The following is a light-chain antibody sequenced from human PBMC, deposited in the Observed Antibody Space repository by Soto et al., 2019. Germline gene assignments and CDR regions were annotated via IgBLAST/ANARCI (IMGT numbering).Light chain of an antibody. CDR2: DVS. CDR1: SSDVGGYNY. Sequence: QSVLTQPASVSGSPGQSITISCTGTSSDVGGYNYVSWYQQHLGKAPKVMIYDVSNRPSGVSNRFSGSKSGNTASLTISGLQAEDEADYYCSSYTSSTTPYVFGTGTKVTVL. CDR3: SSYTSSTTPYV. J-gene: IGLJ1*01. V-gene: IGLV2-14*03.